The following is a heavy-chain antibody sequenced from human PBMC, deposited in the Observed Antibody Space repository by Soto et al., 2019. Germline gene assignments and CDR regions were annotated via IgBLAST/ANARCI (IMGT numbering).Heavy chain of an antibody. V-gene: IGHV1-8*01. CDR2: MQPSSGRT. CDR3: ARGVTAGADY. CDR1: GYSFTSLD. D-gene: IGHD1-26*01. J-gene: IGHJ4*02. Sequence: QVPLVQSGAEVREPGASVKVSCKASGYSFTSLDINWVRQTTGQGLEWMGWMQPSSGRTGYAQKFQGRVTMTRDTSINTAYMELSSLTSDDTAFYYCARGVTAGADYWGQGTLVTVSS.